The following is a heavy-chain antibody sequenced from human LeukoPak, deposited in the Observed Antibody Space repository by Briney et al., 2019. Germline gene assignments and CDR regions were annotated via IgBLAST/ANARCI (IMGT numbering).Heavy chain of an antibody. CDR3: ARAWTNYYDSSGYYYSLGY. CDR2: IIPIFGTA. CDR1: GGTFSSYA. D-gene: IGHD3-22*01. V-gene: IGHV1-69*05. Sequence: GASVKVSCKASGGTFSSYAISWVRQAPGQGLEWMGGIIPIFGTANYAQKFQGRVTITTDESTSTAYMELSSLRSEDTAVYYCARAWTNYYDSSGYYYSLGYWGQGTLVTVSS. J-gene: IGHJ4*02.